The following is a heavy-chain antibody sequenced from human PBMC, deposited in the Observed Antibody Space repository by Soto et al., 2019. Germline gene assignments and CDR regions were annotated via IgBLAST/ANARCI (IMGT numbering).Heavy chain of an antibody. V-gene: IGHV3-30-3*01. Sequence: QVQLVESGGGVVQPGRSLRLSCAASGFTFSSYAMHWVRQAPGKGLEWVAVISHDGSNKYYADSVKGRFTISRDNSKNTLYLQMNSLRAEDTAVYYGAIYLEQCLAKERYGVLVTLVTVSS. CDR3: AIYLEQCLAKERY. CDR2: ISHDGSNK. J-gene: IGHJ4*02. D-gene: IGHD6-19*01. CDR1: GFTFSSYA.